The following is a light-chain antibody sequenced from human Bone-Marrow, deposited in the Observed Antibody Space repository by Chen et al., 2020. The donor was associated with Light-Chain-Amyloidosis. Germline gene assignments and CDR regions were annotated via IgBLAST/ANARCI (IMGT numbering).Light chain of an antibody. CDR3: QVWDSSSNHVV. CDR1: TIGGHS. V-gene: IGLV3-21*02. J-gene: IGLJ2*01. Sequence: YVLTQPPSVSVAPGQAARITCGGNTIGGHSVHWYQQKPGQAPVLVVYDDSDRPSGIPERFSGSNSGDTATLTISRVEAGDEADYFCQVWDSSSNHVVFGGGTKLTVL. CDR2: DDS.